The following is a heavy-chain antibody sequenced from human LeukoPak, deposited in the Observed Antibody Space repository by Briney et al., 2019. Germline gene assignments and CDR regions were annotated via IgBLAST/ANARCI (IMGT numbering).Heavy chain of an antibody. CDR3: ARDHVYGSGWYRADY. CDR1: GASISGSGDCCN. Sequence: PSETLSLTCAVSGASISGSGDCCNWNWIRQTPGKGLEWIGSIYESGTTYYNPFLKSRVTISVGTSKNQFSLKLSSVTAADTAVYYCARDHVYGSGWYRADYWGQGTLVTVSS. CDR2: IYESGTT. J-gene: IGHJ4*02. V-gene: IGHV4-30-4*07. D-gene: IGHD6-19*01.